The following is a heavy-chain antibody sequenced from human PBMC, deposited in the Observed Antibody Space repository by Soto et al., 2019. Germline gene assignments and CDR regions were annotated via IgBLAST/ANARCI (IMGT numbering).Heavy chain of an antibody. CDR1: GLTFSDAW. V-gene: IGHV3-15*01. Sequence: GGSLRLSCVVSGLTFSDAWMNWVRQTPGKGPEWIGRIKSKGSGGTIDYTAPVKGRFTISRDDSKNTLFLQMNSLKTEDTAVYYCSPDRSGNFAVSNWGQGTLVTVSS. J-gene: IGHJ1*01. CDR3: SPDRSGNFAVSN. D-gene: IGHD3-3*02. CDR2: IKSKGSGGTI.